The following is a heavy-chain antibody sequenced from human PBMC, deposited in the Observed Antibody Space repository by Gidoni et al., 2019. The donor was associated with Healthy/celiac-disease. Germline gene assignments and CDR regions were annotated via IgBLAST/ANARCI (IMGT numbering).Heavy chain of an antibody. CDR1: GYTFTSYY. V-gene: IGHV1-46*01. CDR3: ARVARRFGVPPHRDYYGMDV. D-gene: IGHD3-10*01. Sequence: QVQLVQSGAEVKKPGASVKVSCKASGYTFTSYYMHWVRQAPGQGLEWMGIINPSGGSTSYAQKFQGRVTMTRDTSTSTVYMELSSLRSEDTAVYYCARVARRFGVPPHRDYYGMDVWGQGTTVTVSS. J-gene: IGHJ6*02. CDR2: INPSGGST.